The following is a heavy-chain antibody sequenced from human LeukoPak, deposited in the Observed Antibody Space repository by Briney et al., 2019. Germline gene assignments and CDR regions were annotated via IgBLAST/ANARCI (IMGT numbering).Heavy chain of an antibody. CDR1: GYTVTSNY. CDR2: LNHSGGSS. CDR3: ARVYKYGMDV. V-gene: IGHV1-46*01. J-gene: IGHJ6*02. Sequence: ASVKVSCKASGYTVTSNYMHWVRQALRQGLVWMGILNHSGGSSSCAQKFQGRPTLIRATSTITIYMELSSLRSEDTAVYYCARVYKYGMDVWGQGTTVIVSS.